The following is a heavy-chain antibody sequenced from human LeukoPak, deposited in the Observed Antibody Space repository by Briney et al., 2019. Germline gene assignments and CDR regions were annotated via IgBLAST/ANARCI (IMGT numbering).Heavy chain of an antibody. D-gene: IGHD5-18*01. CDR1: GGSISSSSYY. J-gene: IGHJ4*02. CDR3: ASLVDTAIPSDY. CDR2: IYYSGST. V-gene: IGHV4-39*01. Sequence: SETLSLTCTVSGGSISSSSYYWGWICQPPGKGLEWIGSIYYSGSTYYNPSLKSRVTISVDTSKNQFSLKLSSVTAADTAVYYCASLVDTAIPSDYWGQGTLVTVSS.